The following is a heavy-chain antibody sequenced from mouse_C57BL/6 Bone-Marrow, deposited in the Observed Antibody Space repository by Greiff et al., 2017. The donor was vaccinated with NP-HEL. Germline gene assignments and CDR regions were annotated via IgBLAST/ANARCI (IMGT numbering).Heavy chain of an antibody. CDR3: ARGDYWYFDV. V-gene: IGHV1-59*01. Sequence: QVQLKQPGAELVRPGTSVKLSCKASGYTFPSYWMHWVKQRPGQGLEWIGVIDPSDSYTNYKPKFKGKATLTVDTSSSTAYMQLSSLTSEDSAVYYCARGDYWYFDVWGTGTTVTVSS. CDR1: GYTFPSYW. J-gene: IGHJ1*03. CDR2: IDPSDSYT.